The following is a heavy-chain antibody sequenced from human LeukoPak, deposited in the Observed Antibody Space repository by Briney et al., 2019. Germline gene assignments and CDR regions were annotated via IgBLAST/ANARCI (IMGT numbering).Heavy chain of an antibody. Sequence: GESLKISCKGSGYSFTSYWIGWVRQMPGKGLEWMGIIYPGDSDTRYSPSFQGQVTISADKSISTAYLQWSSLKASDTAMYYCARQIVAGNGDRDAFDIWGQGTMVTVSS. CDR1: GYSFTSYW. D-gene: IGHD6-19*01. CDR3: ARQIVAGNGDRDAFDI. J-gene: IGHJ3*02. CDR2: IYPGDSDT. V-gene: IGHV5-51*01.